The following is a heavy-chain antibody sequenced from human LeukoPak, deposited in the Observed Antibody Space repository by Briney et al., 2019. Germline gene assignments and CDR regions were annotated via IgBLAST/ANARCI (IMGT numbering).Heavy chain of an antibody. Sequence: GGTLRLSCAASGFTFSSYGMSWVRQAPGKGLEWVSGISGSGGSTYYADSVKGRFTISRDNSKNTLYLQMNSLRAEDTAVYYCAKKYNTGLDPWGQGTLVTVSS. D-gene: IGHD1-14*01. CDR2: ISGSGGST. CDR1: GFTFSSYG. CDR3: AKKYNTGLDP. V-gene: IGHV3-23*01. J-gene: IGHJ5*02.